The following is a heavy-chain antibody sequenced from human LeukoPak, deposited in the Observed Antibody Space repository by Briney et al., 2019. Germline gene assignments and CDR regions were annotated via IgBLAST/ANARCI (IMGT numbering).Heavy chain of an antibody. CDR3: TRLTWTDADDF. Sequence: GSLRLSCAASGFTFSNYVMGWVRQPPGKGLEWIGSLYNSGSTYYNPSLQSRVTISVETSKNQISLKLTSVTTADTAVYYCTRLTWTDADDFWGQGTLVSVSS. CDR1: GFTFSNYV. J-gene: IGHJ4*02. CDR2: LYNSGST. D-gene: IGHD3/OR15-3a*01. V-gene: IGHV4-39*01.